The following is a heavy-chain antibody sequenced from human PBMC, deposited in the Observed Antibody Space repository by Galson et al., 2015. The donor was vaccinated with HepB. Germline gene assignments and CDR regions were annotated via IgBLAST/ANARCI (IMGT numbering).Heavy chain of an antibody. Sequence: QSGAEVKKPGQSLKVSCKASGYTFRNYAINWVRQAPGQGLEWLGWINTNTGNPTYAQGFTGRFVFSLDTSVNTAYLQISSLKTEDTAVYYCVSDGGNNWLDPWGQGTLVTVSS. D-gene: IGHD4-23*01. CDR2: INTNTGNP. CDR3: VSDGGNNWLDP. J-gene: IGHJ5*02. CDR1: GYTFRNYA. V-gene: IGHV7-4-1*02.